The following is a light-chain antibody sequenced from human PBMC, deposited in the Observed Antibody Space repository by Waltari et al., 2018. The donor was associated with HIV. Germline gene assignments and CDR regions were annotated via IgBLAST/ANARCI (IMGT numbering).Light chain of an antibody. V-gene: IGLV3-25*03. J-gene: IGLJ2*01. Sequence: SHELTQPPSVSVSPGQTARITCSGDALPKQFAYWSQQRPGQAPILVIYKDSERPAGIPERFSGSSSGTIVTLTISRVQAEDEADYYCQSADSSGTYVVFGGGTKLTVL. CDR2: KDS. CDR3: QSADSSGTYVV. CDR1: ALPKQF.